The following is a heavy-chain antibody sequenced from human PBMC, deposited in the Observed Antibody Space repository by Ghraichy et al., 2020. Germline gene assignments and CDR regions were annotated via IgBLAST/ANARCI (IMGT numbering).Heavy chain of an antibody. CDR2: IYHSGST. Sequence: SETLSLTCAVSGGSISSGGYSWSWIRQPPGKGLEWIGYIYHSGSTYNNPSLKSRVTIPVDRSKNQFSLKLSSVTAADTAVYYCARERAPYYDVWSGYYRGDGFYDWGQGTLVTVSS. J-gene: IGHJ4*02. CDR3: ARERAPYYDVWSGYYRGDGFYD. V-gene: IGHV4-30-2*01. D-gene: IGHD3-3*01. CDR1: GGSISSGGYS.